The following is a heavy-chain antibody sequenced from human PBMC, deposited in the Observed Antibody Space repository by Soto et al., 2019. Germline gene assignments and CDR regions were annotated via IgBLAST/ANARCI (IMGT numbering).Heavy chain of an antibody. CDR3: ARGVYCSSTNCYTDYFQH. CDR1: GGSVSGDY. Sequence: PSEALSLTCAVYGGSVSGDYWSWIRQPPGKGLEWIGEINHYGSTNYNPSLKSRVTISVDTSKNQFSLKLNSVTAADTAVYYCARGVYCSSTNCYTDYFQHWGQGTLVTVSS. V-gene: IGHV4-34*01. CDR2: INHYGST. D-gene: IGHD2-2*02. J-gene: IGHJ1*01.